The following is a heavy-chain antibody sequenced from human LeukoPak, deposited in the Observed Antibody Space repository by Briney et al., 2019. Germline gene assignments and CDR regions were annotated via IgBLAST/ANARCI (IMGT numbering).Heavy chain of an antibody. CDR2: INHSGST. D-gene: IGHD5-24*01. CDR1: GGSFSGYY. CDR3: ARRSYNSPFRY. J-gene: IGHJ4*02. Sequence: QPSETLSLTCAVYGGSFSGYYWSWIRQPPGKGLEWIGEINHSGSTNYNPSLKRRVTISVDTSKNHFSLNLRSVTAADTAVYYCARRSYNSPFRYWGQGTPVTVSS. V-gene: IGHV4-34*01.